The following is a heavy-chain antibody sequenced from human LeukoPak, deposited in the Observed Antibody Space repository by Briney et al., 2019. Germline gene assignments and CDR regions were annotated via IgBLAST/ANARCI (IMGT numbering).Heavy chain of an antibody. Sequence: GGSLRLSCAASGFTFSSYSMNWVRQAPGKGLEWVSSISSSSSYIYYADSVKGRFTISRDNAKNSLYLQMNSLRAEDTAVYYCARDRIEGADNWFDPWGQGTLVTVSS. CDR3: ARDRIEGADNWFDP. CDR2: ISSSSSYI. J-gene: IGHJ5*02. CDR1: GFTFSSYS. V-gene: IGHV3-21*01. D-gene: IGHD1-26*01.